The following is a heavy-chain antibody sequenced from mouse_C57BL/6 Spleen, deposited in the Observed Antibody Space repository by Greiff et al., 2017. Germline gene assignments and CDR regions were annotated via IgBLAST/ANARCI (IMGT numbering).Heavy chain of an antibody. CDR1: GYTFTDYY. CDR3: ARGDYFDD. Sequence: VHVKQSGPVLVKPGASVKMSCKASGYTFTDYYMNWVKQSHGKSLAWIGVINPYNGGTSYNQKFKGKATLTVDKSSSAAYVELNSLTSADSAVYYCARGDYFDDWGQGTTLTVSS. CDR2: INPYNGGT. V-gene: IGHV1-19*01. J-gene: IGHJ2*01. D-gene: IGHD2-4*01.